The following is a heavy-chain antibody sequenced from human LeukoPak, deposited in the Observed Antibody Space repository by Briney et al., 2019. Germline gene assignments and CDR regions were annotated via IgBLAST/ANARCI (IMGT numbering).Heavy chain of an antibody. D-gene: IGHD6-13*01. CDR2: IHPDGSST. Sequence: VGSLRLSCAASGFTFSSYWMHWVRQAPGKGLVWVSRIHPDGSSTTYADSVKGRFTISRDNAKNTLYLQMNSLRAEDTAVYYCARERAAGFDYWGQGTLVTVSS. CDR1: GFTFSSYW. V-gene: IGHV3-74*01. CDR3: ARERAAGFDY. J-gene: IGHJ4*02.